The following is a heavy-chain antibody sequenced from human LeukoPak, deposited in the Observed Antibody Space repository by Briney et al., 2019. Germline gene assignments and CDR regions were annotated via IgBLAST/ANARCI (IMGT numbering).Heavy chain of an antibody. CDR2: IRYDGSNT. Sequence: PGGSLRLSCAASGFTFNNYGMHWVRQAPGKGLEWLAFIRYDGSNTYYADSVKGRFTVSRDDSKNTLYLQMNSLRGDDTAVYYCAKRRGLELLYYYYMDVWGKGTTVTVSS. CDR3: AKRRGLELLYYYYMDV. V-gene: IGHV3-30*02. CDR1: GFTFNNYG. J-gene: IGHJ6*03. D-gene: IGHD1-7*01.